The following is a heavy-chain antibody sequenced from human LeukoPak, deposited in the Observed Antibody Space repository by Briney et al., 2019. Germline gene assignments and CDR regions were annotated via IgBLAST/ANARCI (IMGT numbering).Heavy chain of an antibody. D-gene: IGHD4-17*01. CDR3: ARGATVTILSD. Sequence: GGSLRLSCAASGFTFTTHWMTWVRQAPGKGLEWVANIRPDGSAKYYVDSVKGRFSVSRDNDKNLLYLQLNSLRAEDTAVYYCARGATVTILSDWGQGTLVTVSS. CDR2: IRPDGSAK. V-gene: IGHV3-7*01. J-gene: IGHJ4*02. CDR1: GFTFTTHW.